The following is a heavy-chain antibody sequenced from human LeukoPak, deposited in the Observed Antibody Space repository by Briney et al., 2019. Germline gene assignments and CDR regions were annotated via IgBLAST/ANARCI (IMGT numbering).Heavy chain of an antibody. Sequence: SETLSLTCTVSGGSISSGGYYWSWIRQHPGKGLEWIGYIYYSGSTNYNPSLKSRVTISVDTSKNQFSLKLSSVTAADTAVYYCAKSYLQDYYYYGMDVWGQGTTVTVSS. CDR3: AKSYLQDYYYYGMDV. V-gene: IGHV4-61*08. D-gene: IGHD4-11*01. CDR2: IYYSGST. CDR1: GGSISSGGYY. J-gene: IGHJ6*02.